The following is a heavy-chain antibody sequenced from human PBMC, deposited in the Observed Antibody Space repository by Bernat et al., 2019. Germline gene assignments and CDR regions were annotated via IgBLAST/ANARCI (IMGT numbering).Heavy chain of an antibody. CDR1: GYTFTSYA. V-gene: IGHV1-3*01. Sequence: QVQLVQSGAEVKKPGASVKVSCKASGYTFTSYAMHWVRQAPGQRLEWMGWINGGNGNTKYSQKFQGRVTITRDTSASTAYMELSSLRFEDTAVYYCARDESYLNYWGQGTLVTVSS. CDR2: INGGNGNT. J-gene: IGHJ4*02. CDR3: ARDESYLNY.